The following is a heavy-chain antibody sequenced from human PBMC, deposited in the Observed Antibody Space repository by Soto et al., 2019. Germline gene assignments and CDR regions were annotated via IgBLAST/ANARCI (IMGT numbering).Heavy chain of an antibody. CDR2: VGGSGDGT. V-gene: IGHV3-23*01. J-gene: IGHJ4*02. Sequence: GGSLRLSCAASGFTFSTYTMTWVRQAPVKGLEWVSSVGGSGDGTYYADSVKGRFTISRDNSKNTLYLQMNSLRAEDTAIYYCAKDREVKLVRIYLEQWGQGNLVNVSS. D-gene: IGHD1-1*01. CDR1: GFTFSTYT. CDR3: AKDREVKLVRIYLEQ.